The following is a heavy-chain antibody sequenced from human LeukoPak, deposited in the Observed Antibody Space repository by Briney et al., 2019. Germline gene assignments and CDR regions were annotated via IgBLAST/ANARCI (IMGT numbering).Heavy chain of an antibody. D-gene: IGHD6-6*01. CDR2: IYYSGST. Sequence: SETLSLTCTVSGGSISSSSYYWGWIRQPPGKGLEWIGSIYYSGSTYYNPSLKSRVTISVDTSKNHFSLKLSSVTAADTAVYYCARRLGIAARPLYFDYWGQGTLVTVSS. CDR1: GGSISSSSYY. V-gene: IGHV4-39*02. CDR3: ARRLGIAARPLYFDY. J-gene: IGHJ4*02.